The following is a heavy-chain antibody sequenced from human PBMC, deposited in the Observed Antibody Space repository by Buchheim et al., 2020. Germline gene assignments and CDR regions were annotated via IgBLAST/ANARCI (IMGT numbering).Heavy chain of an antibody. CDR2: IIPILGIA. D-gene: IGHD2-2*01. V-gene: IGHV1-69*04. CDR1: GGTFSSYA. J-gene: IGHJ6*02. Sequence: QVQLVQSGAEVKKPGSSVKVSCKASGGTFSSYAISWVRQAPGQGLEWMGRIIPILGIANYAQKFQGRVTITADKSTSTAYMELSSLRSEDTAVYYCARNLNCSSTSYLYYYYYGMDVWGQGTT. CDR3: ARNLNCSSTSYLYYYYYGMDV.